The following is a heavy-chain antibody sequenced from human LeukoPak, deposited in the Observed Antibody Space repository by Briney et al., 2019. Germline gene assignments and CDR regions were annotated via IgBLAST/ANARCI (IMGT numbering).Heavy chain of an antibody. J-gene: IGHJ4*02. CDR1: GFTFGSYG. CDR3: AKVRTTVTTGAYYFDY. Sequence: PGGSLTLSCAASGFTFGSYGMHWVRQAPGKGLEWVAFIRYDGSNKYYADSVKGRFTISRDNSKNTLYLQMNSLRAEDTAVYYCAKVRTTVTTGAYYFDYWGQGTLVTVSS. V-gene: IGHV3-30*02. CDR2: IRYDGSNK. D-gene: IGHD4-17*01.